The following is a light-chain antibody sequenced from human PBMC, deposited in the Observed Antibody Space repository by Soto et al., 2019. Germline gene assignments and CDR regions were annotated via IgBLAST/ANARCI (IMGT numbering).Light chain of an antibody. Sequence: DIQMTQSPSTLSASVGDRVTITCRASQSISSWLAWYQQKPGKAPKLLIYDASSLESGVPSRFSGSGSGTEFTLTLSSLQPDDFATYYCQQYNSYWTFCQGTKLEIK. V-gene: IGKV1-5*01. CDR2: DAS. CDR3: QQYNSYWT. J-gene: IGKJ2*01. CDR1: QSISSW.